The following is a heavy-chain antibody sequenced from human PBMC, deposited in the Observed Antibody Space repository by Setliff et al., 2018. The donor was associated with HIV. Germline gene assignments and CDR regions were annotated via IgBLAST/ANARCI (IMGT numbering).Heavy chain of an antibody. CDR3: ARSDYGSGSPPDY. CDR2: IYPGDSDT. J-gene: IGHJ4*02. CDR1: GYSFTSYW. V-gene: IGHV5-51*01. D-gene: IGHD3-10*01. Sequence: GESLKISCKGSGYSFTSYWIGWVRQMPGKGLEWMGIIYPGDSDTRYSPSFQGQVTISADKSTGTAYLQWSRLKASDTAMYYCARSDYGSGSPPDYWGQGTLVTVSS.